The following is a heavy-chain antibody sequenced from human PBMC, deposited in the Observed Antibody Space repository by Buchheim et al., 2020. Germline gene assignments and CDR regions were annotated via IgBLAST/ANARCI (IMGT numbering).Heavy chain of an antibody. V-gene: IGHV3-74*01. CDR1: EFTSRRYW. J-gene: IGHJ6*02. D-gene: IGHD2-15*01. CDR3: AGAPGCGGGSCYGYHYYGLDV. Sequence: EVQLVESGGGLVQTGGSLRLSCAASEFTSRRYWVHWVRQAPGKGLVWVSRINPEGSTTTYADSVKGRFTISRDDGKNAVYLQMNSLRAEDTALYYCAGAPGCGGGSCYGYHYYGLDVWGQG. CDR2: INPEGSTT.